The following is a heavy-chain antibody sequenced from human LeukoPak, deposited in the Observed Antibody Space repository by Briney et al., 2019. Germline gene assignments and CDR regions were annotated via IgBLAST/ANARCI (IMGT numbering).Heavy chain of an antibody. CDR1: GGSISNYF. D-gene: IGHD2-2*01. V-gene: IGHV4-59*01. CDR3: ARYQVGADYYFDY. CDR2: IYYRGST. Sequence: SETLSLTCTVSGGSISNYFWSWIRQPPGKGLEWIGYIYYRGSTNYNPSLKSRVTISVDTSKNQFSLRLSSVTAADTAVYYCARYQVGADYYFDYWGQGTLVTVSS. J-gene: IGHJ4*02.